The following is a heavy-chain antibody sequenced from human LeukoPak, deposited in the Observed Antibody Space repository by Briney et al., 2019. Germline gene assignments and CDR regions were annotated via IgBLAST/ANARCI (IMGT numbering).Heavy chain of an antibody. V-gene: IGHV4-34*01. J-gene: IGHJ4*02. CDR3: AARSIHTLFGVINDY. Sequence: PSETLSLTCAVSGGSFGGYYWSWIRQPPTKGLEWIGEINHSGSTNYNPSLKSRVTISLDTSKNQFSLRLTSVTAADTAVYYCAARSIHTLFGVINDYWGQGTLVTVSS. CDR2: INHSGST. CDR1: GGSFGGYY. D-gene: IGHD3-3*01.